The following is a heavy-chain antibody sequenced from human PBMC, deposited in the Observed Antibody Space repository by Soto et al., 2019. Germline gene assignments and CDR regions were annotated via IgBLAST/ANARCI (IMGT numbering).Heavy chain of an antibody. Sequence: GGSLRLSCAASGFTFSSYSMNWVRQAPGKGLEWVSSISSSSSYIYYADSVKGRFTISRDNAKNSLYLQMNSLRAEDTAVYYCARDGLRSSSLDYWGQGTLVTVSS. V-gene: IGHV3-21*01. CDR2: ISSSSSYI. CDR1: GFTFSSYS. CDR3: ARDGLRSSSLDY. J-gene: IGHJ4*02. D-gene: IGHD6-13*01.